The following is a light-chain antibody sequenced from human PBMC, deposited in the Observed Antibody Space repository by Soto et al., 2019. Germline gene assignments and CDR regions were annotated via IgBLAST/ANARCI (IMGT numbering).Light chain of an antibody. CDR3: QQYYNWPRT. Sequence: EIVMRQSPATLSVSACERATLSCMASENIYTNLAWYQQKPGQAPRLLFYGASTRATGLPARFSGTGSGTEFTLTINSLQAEDSAVYYCQQYYNWPRTFGQGTRLEIK. V-gene: IGKV3-15*01. CDR2: GAS. J-gene: IGKJ5*01. CDR1: ENIYTN.